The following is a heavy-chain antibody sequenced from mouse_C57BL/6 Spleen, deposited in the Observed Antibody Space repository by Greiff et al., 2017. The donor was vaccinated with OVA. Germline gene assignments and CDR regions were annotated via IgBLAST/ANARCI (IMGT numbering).Heavy chain of an antibody. CDR1: GFTFSSYA. D-gene: IGHD2-3*01. J-gene: IGHJ3*01. CDR3: ARDGDGYQAWFAY. V-gene: IGHV5-4*01. CDR2: ISDGGSYT. Sequence: EVQGVESGGGLVKPGGSLKLSCAASGFTFSSYAMSWVRQTPEKRLEWVATISDGGSYTYYPDNVKGRFTISRDNAKNNLYLQMSHLKSEDTAMYYCARDGDGYQAWFAYWGQGTLVTVSA.